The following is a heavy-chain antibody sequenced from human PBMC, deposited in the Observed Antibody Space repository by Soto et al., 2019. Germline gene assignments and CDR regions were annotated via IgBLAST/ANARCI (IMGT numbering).Heavy chain of an antibody. CDR1: GFTFSSYA. J-gene: IGHJ4*02. CDR3: NCGWLVQPIYYFDY. D-gene: IGHD6-19*01. Sequence: GALRLTCAASGFTFSSYAMSWVRQAPGKGLKWVSAISGSGGSTYYADSVKGRFTISRDNSKNTLYLQMNSLRAEDTAVYYCNCGWLVQPIYYFDYCGQGTLLPISS. V-gene: IGHV3-23*01. CDR2: ISGSGGST.